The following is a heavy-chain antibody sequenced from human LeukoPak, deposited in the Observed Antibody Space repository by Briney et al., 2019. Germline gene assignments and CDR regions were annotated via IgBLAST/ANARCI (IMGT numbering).Heavy chain of an antibody. V-gene: IGHV3-30*02. Sequence: GGSLRLSCAASGFTFSSYGMHWVRQAPGKGLEWVAFIRYDGSNKYYADSVKGRFTISRDNSKNTLYLQMNSLRAEDTAVYYCARYGSGSYYQPYYYYYMDVWGKGTTVTISS. CDR2: IRYDGSNK. CDR1: GFTFSSYG. J-gene: IGHJ6*03. CDR3: ARYGSGSYYQPYYYYYMDV. D-gene: IGHD3-10*01.